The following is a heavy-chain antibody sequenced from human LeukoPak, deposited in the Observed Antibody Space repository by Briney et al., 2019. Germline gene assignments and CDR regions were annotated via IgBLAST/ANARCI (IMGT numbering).Heavy chain of an antibody. D-gene: IGHD6-13*01. CDR2: ISDDGSDT. Sequence: PGGSLRLSCAPSLFTLSQYWLHGVRPAPRKGLMWVSRISDDGSDTNYADFVKGRFTISRDNAQNTMYLQMYSLRDEDTALYYCARDDGPYSSNSFLDYWGQGAQVTVSS. V-gene: IGHV3-74*01. CDR1: LFTLSQYW. J-gene: IGHJ4*02. CDR3: ARDDGPYSSNSFLDY.